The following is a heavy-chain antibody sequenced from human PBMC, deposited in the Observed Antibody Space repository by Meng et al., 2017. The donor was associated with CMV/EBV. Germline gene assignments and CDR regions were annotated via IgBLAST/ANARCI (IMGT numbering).Heavy chain of an antibody. D-gene: IGHD2-8*01. V-gene: IGHV3-30*02. CDR2: IRYDGSNK. J-gene: IGHJ6*02. CDR1: GFTFSRYG. CDR3: AKSEPQIVLMPTENYYYYGIDV. Sequence: GESLKLSCAASGFTFSRYGMHWVRQAPGKGLEWVAFIRYDGSNKYYADSMKGRFTISRDNSKNTLYLQMNSLRAEDTAVYYCAKSEPQIVLMPTENYYYYGIDVWGQGTTVTVSS.